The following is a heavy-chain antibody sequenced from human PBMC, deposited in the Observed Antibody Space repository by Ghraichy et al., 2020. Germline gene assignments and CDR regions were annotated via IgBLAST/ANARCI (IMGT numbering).Heavy chain of an antibody. CDR3: ARDHSQWLEPFDP. J-gene: IGHJ5*02. CDR1: GYTFTSYA. V-gene: IGHV1-3*01. CDR2: INAGNGNT. Sequence: ASVKVSCKASGYTFTSYAMHWVRQAPGPRLEWMGWINAGNGNTKYSQKFQGRVTITRDTSASTAYMELSSLRSEDTAVYYCARDHSQWLEPFDPWGQGTLVTVSS. D-gene: IGHD6-19*01.